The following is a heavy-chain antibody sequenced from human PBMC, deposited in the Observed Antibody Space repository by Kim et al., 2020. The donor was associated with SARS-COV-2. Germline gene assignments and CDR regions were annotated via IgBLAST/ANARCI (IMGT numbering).Heavy chain of an antibody. V-gene: IGHV1-46*01. Sequence: QKFQGRVTMTRDTSTSTVYMELSSLRSEDTAVYYCARGADIVVVTNYFDYWGQGTLVTVSS. CDR3: ARGADIVVVTNYFDY. D-gene: IGHD2-21*02. J-gene: IGHJ4*02.